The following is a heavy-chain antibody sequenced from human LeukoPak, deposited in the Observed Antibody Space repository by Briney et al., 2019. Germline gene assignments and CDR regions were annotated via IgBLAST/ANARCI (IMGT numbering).Heavy chain of an antibody. Sequence: ASVKVSCKASGYTFTSYGISWVRQAPGQGLEWTGWISAYNGNTNYAQKLQGRVTMTTDTSTSTAYMELRSLRSDDTAVYYCARASYCSSTSCYQDYYYYGMDVWGQGTTVTVSS. CDR2: ISAYNGNT. CDR3: ARASYCSSTSCYQDYYYYGMDV. CDR1: GYTFTSYG. J-gene: IGHJ6*02. D-gene: IGHD2-2*01. V-gene: IGHV1-18*01.